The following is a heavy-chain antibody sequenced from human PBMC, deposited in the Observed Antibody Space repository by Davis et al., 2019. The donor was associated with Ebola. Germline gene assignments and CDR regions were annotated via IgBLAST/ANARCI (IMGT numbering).Heavy chain of an antibody. Sequence: KVSCKGSGYSFTSYWIVCVLHMPGKGLECMGIIFPGDSDTRYSPSFQGQVTISADKSISTAYLQWSSLKASDTAMYYCARLPWGTVAGLDSWGQGTLVTVSS. V-gene: IGHV5-51*01. CDR1: GYSFTSYW. J-gene: IGHJ4*02. CDR3: ARLPWGTVAGLDS. D-gene: IGHD3-16*01. CDR2: IFPGDSDT.